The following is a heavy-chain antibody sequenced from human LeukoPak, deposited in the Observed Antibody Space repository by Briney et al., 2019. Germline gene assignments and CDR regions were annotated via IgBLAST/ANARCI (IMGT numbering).Heavy chain of an antibody. Sequence: GGSLRLSCAASGFTFSSYSMNWVRQAPGKGLEWVSYISSSGSTIYYADSVKGRFTISRDNAKNSLYLQMNSLRAENTAVYYCARQNYYDSSGYYKDFDYWGQGTLVTVSS. CDR2: ISSSGSTI. CDR1: GFTFSSYS. J-gene: IGHJ4*02. CDR3: ARQNYYDSSGYYKDFDY. V-gene: IGHV3-48*04. D-gene: IGHD3-22*01.